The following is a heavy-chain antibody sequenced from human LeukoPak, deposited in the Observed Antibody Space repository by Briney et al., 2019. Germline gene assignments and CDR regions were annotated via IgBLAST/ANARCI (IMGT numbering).Heavy chain of an antibody. Sequence: GGSLRLSCAASGFTFSSYGMHWVRQAPGKGLEWVAVIWYDGSNKYYADSVKGRFTISRDNSKNTLYLQMNSLRAEDTAVYYCTTSSTSHSHYYYYGMDVWGQGTTVTVSS. CDR3: TTSSTSHSHYYYYGMDV. CDR1: GFTFSSYG. J-gene: IGHJ6*02. D-gene: IGHD2-2*01. CDR2: IWYDGSNK. V-gene: IGHV3-33*01.